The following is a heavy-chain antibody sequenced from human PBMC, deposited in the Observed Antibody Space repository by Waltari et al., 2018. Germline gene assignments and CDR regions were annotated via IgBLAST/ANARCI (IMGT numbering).Heavy chain of an antibody. CDR3: ARDAGVTAIHQYFQH. CDR2: IIPIFGTA. D-gene: IGHD2-21*02. J-gene: IGHJ1*01. Sequence: QVQLVQSGAEVKKPGSSVKVSCKSSGGTFSSYRTSCVRQAPVQGLEWMGRIIPIFGTANYAQKFQGRVTITADESTSTVYMELSSLRSEDTAVYYCARDAGVTAIHQYFQHWGQGTLVTVSS. CDR1: GGTFSSYR. V-gene: IGHV1-69*15.